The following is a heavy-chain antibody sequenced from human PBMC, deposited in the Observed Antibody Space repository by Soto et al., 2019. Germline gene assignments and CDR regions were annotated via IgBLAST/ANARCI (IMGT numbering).Heavy chain of an antibody. CDR1: GFTFSSYE. D-gene: IGHD3-3*01. CDR2: ISSSGSTI. Sequence: GGSLRLSCAASGFTFSSYEMNWVRQAPGKGLEWVSYISSSGSTIYYADSVKGRFTISRDNAKNSLYLQTNSLRAEDTAVHYCARDGITIFAYAYYFDYWGQGTLVTAPQ. CDR3: ARDGITIFAYAYYFDY. J-gene: IGHJ4*02. V-gene: IGHV3-48*03.